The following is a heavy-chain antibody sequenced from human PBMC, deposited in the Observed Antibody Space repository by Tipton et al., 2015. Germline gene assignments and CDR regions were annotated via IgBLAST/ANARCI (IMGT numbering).Heavy chain of an antibody. V-gene: IGHV6-1*01. D-gene: IGHD2-15*01. J-gene: IGHJ5*02. CDR1: GDSVSSNTAT. CDR3: ARGGNNWFDP. CDR2: TYYRSKWYN. Sequence: GLVKPSQTLSLTCGISGDSVSSNTATWNWIRQSPSRGLEWLGRTYYRSKWYNDYAESVKGRITINADTSKNQFSLKLTSVTAADTAVYYCARGGNNWFDPWGQGTLVTVSS.